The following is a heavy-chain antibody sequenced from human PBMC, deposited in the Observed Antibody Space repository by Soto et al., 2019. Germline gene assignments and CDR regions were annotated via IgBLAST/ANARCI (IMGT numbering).Heavy chain of an antibody. CDR3: TTEESPDYYYYGMDV. J-gene: IGHJ6*02. CDR2: IKSRTDGGTT. V-gene: IGHV3-15*01. Sequence: GGSLRLSCAASGFTFSNAWMSWVRQAPGKGLEWVGRIKSRTDGGTTDYAAPVKGRFTISRDDSKNTLYLQMNSLKTEDTAVYYCTTEESPDYYYYGMDVWGQGTTVTVSS. CDR1: GFTFSNAW.